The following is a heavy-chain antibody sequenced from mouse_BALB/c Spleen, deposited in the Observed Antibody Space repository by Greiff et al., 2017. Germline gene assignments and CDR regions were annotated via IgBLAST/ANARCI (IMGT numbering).Heavy chain of an antibody. CDR2: ISYSGST. CDR1: GYSITSDYA. D-gene: IGHD2-3*01. V-gene: IGHV3-2*02. Sequence: VQLKESGPGLVTPSQSLSLTCTVTGYSITSDYAWNGIRQFPGNKLEWMGYISYSGSTSYNPSLKSRISITRDTSKNQFFLQLNSVTTEDTATYYCARFYDGYFSWFAYWGQGTLVTVSA. CDR3: ARFYDGYFSWFAY. J-gene: IGHJ3*01.